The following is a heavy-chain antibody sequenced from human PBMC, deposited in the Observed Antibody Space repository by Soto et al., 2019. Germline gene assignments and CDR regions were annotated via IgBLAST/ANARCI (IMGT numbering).Heavy chain of an antibody. CDR3: ARDYDRSGYDYFDP. J-gene: IGHJ5*02. D-gene: IGHD3-22*01. V-gene: IGHV1-2*02. CDR1: GYSFTGHY. Sequence: ASVKVSYKASGYSFTGHYMHWVRQAPGQGLEWMGWIDPKSGGTNYAQKFQDRVTMTRDTSISTAYMDLSRLRSDDTAVYYCARDYDRSGYDYFDPWGQGTLVTVSS. CDR2: IDPKSGGT.